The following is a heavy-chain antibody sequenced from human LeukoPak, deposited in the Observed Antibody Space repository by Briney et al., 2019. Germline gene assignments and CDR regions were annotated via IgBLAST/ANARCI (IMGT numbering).Heavy chain of an antibody. CDR3: ARDYQPLRAFDI. Sequence: PSETLSLTCTVSGGSISSGGYYWSWIRQPPGKGLEWIGYIYYSGSTNYNPSLKSRVTISVDTSKNQLSLKLSSVTAADTAVYYCARDYQPLRAFDIWGQGAMVTVSS. J-gene: IGHJ3*02. V-gene: IGHV4-61*08. CDR2: IYYSGST. CDR1: GGSISSGGYY. D-gene: IGHD1-14*01.